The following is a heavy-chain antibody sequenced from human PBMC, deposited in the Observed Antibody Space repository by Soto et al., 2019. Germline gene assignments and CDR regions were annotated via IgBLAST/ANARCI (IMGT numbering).Heavy chain of an antibody. Sequence: SETLSLTCTVSGDSINNYYWSWIRQPPGKRLEWIGYIYYTGSPTYNPSLESRVTMFVDTSKNQFSLKLNSVNAADTAVYYCAKYRRTEAEGFTLDYWGRGTLVTVSS. CDR1: GDSINNYY. CDR2: IYYTGSP. CDR3: AKYRRTEAEGFTLDY. J-gene: IGHJ4*02. D-gene: IGHD6-13*01. V-gene: IGHV4-59*01.